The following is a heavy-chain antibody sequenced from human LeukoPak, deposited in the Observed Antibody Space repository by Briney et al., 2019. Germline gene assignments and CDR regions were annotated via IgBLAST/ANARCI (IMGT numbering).Heavy chain of an antibody. CDR1: GDSVSSNSAT. Sequence: SQTLSLTCAISGDSVSSNSATWSWIRQSPSRGLEWLGRTYYRSKWYNDDAVSVKSRITISPDTPKNQFSLQLSSVTSEDTAVYYCVRGLGHAFDIWGQGTMVTVSS. J-gene: IGHJ3*02. V-gene: IGHV6-1*01. CDR3: VRGLGHAFDI. D-gene: IGHD5/OR15-5a*01. CDR2: TYYRSKWYN.